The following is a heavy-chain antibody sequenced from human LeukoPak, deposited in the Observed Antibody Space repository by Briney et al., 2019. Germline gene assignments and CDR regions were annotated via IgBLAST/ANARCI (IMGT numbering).Heavy chain of an antibody. V-gene: IGHV4-59*01. Sequence: PSETLSLTCTVSAGSISSYYWSWIRQPPGKGLEWIGYIYYSGSTNYNPSLKSRVTISVDTSKNQFSLKLSSVTAADTAVYYCARRALEVGGYYYYMDVWGKGTTVTVSS. CDR1: AGSISSYY. CDR2: IYYSGST. CDR3: ARRALEVGGYYYYMDV. D-gene: IGHD2-2*01. J-gene: IGHJ6*03.